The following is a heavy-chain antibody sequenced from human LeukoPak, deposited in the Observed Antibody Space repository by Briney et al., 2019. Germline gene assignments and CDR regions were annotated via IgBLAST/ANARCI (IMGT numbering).Heavy chain of an antibody. J-gene: IGHJ4*02. CDR3: ARGDRAAAGTGDY. D-gene: IGHD6-13*01. CDR2: ISSSSSYI. Sequence: PGGSLRLSCAASGFTFSSYSMNWVRQAPGKGLEWVSSISSSSSYIYYADSVKGRFTISRDNAKNSLYLQMNSLRAEDTGVYYCARGDRAAAGTGDYWGQGTLVTVSS. CDR1: GFTFSSYS. V-gene: IGHV3-21*01.